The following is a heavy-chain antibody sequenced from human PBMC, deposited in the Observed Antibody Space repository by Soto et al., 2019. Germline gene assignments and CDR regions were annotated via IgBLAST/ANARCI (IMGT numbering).Heavy chain of an antibody. CDR3: ARGPAYIDGWRTFDL. J-gene: IGHJ4*02. CDR1: DDSFRGAEYY. V-gene: IGHV4-61*08. CDR2: TYYNGDT. Sequence: SETLSLTCTVSDDSFRGAEYYWSWIRQPLGKGPEWIGYTYYNGDTKYNPALRSRVAMSEDTSKNQFSLRLSSVTAADTAVYFCARGPAYIDGWRTFDLWGRGILVTVSS. D-gene: IGHD6-19*01.